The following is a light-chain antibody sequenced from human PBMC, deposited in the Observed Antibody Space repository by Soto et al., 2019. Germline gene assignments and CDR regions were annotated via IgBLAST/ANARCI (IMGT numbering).Light chain of an antibody. V-gene: IGKV3-20*01. CDR3: QQYGNSPYT. J-gene: IGKJ2*01. CDR2: GAS. CDR1: QSVSRNF. Sequence: ETVLTQSPGTLSLSPGERATLSCRASQSVSRNFLGWYQQKPGQAPRLLIYGASFRATGIPDRFSGSGSGTDFTLSISRLEPEDFAVDYCQQYGNSPYTFGQGTKLEIK.